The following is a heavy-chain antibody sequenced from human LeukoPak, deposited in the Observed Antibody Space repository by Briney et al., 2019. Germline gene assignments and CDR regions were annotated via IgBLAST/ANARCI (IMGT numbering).Heavy chain of an antibody. Sequence: GRSLRLSCAASGFTLSSYGMHWVRQAPGKGLEWVAVIWYDGSNKYYADSVKGRFTISRDNSKNTLYLQMNSLRAEDTAVYYCARAVGDDPYGMDVWGQGTTVTVSS. V-gene: IGHV3-33*01. CDR2: IWYDGSNK. CDR1: GFTLSSYG. J-gene: IGHJ6*02. D-gene: IGHD1-1*01. CDR3: ARAVGDDPYGMDV.